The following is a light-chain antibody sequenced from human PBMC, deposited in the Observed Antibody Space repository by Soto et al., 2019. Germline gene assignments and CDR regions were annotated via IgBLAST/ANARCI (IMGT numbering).Light chain of an antibody. CDR3: QQRSNWPGVT. J-gene: IGKJ4*01. CDR2: DAS. Sequence: EIVLTQSPATLSLSPGEKAHLSCRARQSVSSYLAWYQQKPGQAPRLLIYDASNRATGIPARFSGSGSGTDFTLTISSLEPEDFAVYYCQQRSNWPGVTFGGGTKVDIK. CDR1: QSVSSY. V-gene: IGKV3-11*01.